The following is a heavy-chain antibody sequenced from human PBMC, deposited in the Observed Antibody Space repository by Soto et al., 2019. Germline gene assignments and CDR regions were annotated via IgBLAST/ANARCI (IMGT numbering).Heavy chain of an antibody. CDR1: GESFSGYY. CDR2: ISHSGST. D-gene: IGHD2-15*01. V-gene: IGHV4-34*01. CDR3: AICRLLRDLNWFDP. Sequence: SETLSLTCSVYGESFSGYYWSWIRQPPGKGLEWIGEISHSGSTNYNPSLKSRVTISVDTSKNQFSLNLTSVTAADTAVYYCAICRLLRDLNWFDPWGQGTLVTVSS. J-gene: IGHJ5*02.